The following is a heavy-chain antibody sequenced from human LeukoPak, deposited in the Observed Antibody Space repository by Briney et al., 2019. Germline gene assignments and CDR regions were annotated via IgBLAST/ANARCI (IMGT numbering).Heavy chain of an antibody. D-gene: IGHD2-2*01. J-gene: IGHJ5*02. Sequence: GASVNVSCKASGYTFTGYYIHWVRQAPGQGLEWMGVINPSGGSTSFAQKFQARLTMTRDTSTSTVYMELSGLSSEDTAVYYCAREIVVVPSAMGFDPWGQGTLVTVSS. CDR1: GYTFTGYY. CDR2: INPSGGST. V-gene: IGHV1-46*01. CDR3: AREIVVVPSAMGFDP.